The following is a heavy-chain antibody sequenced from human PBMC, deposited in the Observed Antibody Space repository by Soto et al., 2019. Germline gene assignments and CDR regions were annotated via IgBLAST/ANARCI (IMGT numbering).Heavy chain of an antibody. Sequence: ASVKVSCKVSGYTLTELSMHWVRQAPGKRLEWMGGFDPEDGETIYAQKFQGRVTMTEDTSTDTAYMELSSLRSEDTAVYYCATAGATVTTNWFDPWGQGTLVTVSS. V-gene: IGHV1-24*01. D-gene: IGHD4-17*01. CDR1: GYTLTELS. CDR2: FDPEDGET. CDR3: ATAGATVTTNWFDP. J-gene: IGHJ5*02.